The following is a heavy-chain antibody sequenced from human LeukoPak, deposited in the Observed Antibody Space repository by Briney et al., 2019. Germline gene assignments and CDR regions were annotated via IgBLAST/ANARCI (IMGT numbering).Heavy chain of an antibody. V-gene: IGHV3-33*06. CDR2: IWSDGSNK. J-gene: IGHJ4*02. Sequence: GGSLRLSCAASGFTFSSYGMHWVRQTPGKGLEWVAIIWSDGSNKYYADSVKGRFTISRDNSKNTLYLQMNSLRAEDTALYYCAKYCSGGNCYSGLYWGQGTLVTVSS. D-gene: IGHD2-15*01. CDR1: GFTFSSYG. CDR3: AKYCSGGNCYSGLY.